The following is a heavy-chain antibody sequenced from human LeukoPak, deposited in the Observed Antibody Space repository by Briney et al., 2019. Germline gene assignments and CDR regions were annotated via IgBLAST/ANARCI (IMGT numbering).Heavy chain of an antibody. CDR3: AREDTGVAFDI. CDR1: GLTFSDYS. Sequence: TGGSLRLSCAASGLTFSDYSMTWARQAPGKGLEWVSYISGSGIKHYADSVKGRFTISRDNAKNSLYLQMNSLRVEDTAVYYCAREDTGVAFDIWGQGTTVTV. CDR2: ISGSGIK. D-gene: IGHD2-8*01. J-gene: IGHJ3*02. V-gene: IGHV3-69-1*02.